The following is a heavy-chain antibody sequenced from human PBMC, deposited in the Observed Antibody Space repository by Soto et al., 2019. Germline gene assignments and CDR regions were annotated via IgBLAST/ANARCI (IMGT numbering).Heavy chain of an antibody. J-gene: IGHJ6*02. CDR2: IYPGDSDT. Sequence: PGESLKISCKGSGYSFTSYWIGWVRQMPGKGLEWMGIIYPGDSDTRYSPSFQGQVTISADKSISTAYLQWSSLKASDTAMYYCARDRVLVPAATHYYGMDVWGQGTTVTVSS. CDR3: ARDRVLVPAATHYYGMDV. V-gene: IGHV5-51*01. CDR1: GYSFTSYW. D-gene: IGHD2-2*01.